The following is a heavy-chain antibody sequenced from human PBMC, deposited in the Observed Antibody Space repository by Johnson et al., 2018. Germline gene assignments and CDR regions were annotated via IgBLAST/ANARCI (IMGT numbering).Heavy chain of an antibody. D-gene: IGHD4-17*01. Sequence: QVQLVQSGGGVVQPGRSRRLSCAASAFTFSNYGMHWVRQAPGKGLEWVAVISFDGSNKYYTDSVKGRFTISRDNYKNTLYLQMNSLRPEDTAVYYCAKDYGDYIYYNGMDVWGQGTTVSVSS. CDR2: ISFDGSNK. V-gene: IGHV3-30*18. CDR1: AFTFSNYG. J-gene: IGHJ6*02. CDR3: AKDYGDYIYYNGMDV.